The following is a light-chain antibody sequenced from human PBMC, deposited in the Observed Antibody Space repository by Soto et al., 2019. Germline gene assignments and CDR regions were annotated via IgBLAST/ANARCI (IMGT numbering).Light chain of an antibody. CDR1: QRFGSSN. V-gene: IGKV3-20*01. J-gene: IGKJ1*01. CDR3: QQYGSSWT. CDR2: GAF. Sequence: ENVLTQSPGPPSFYPGGRGTPSRRASQRFGSSNLAWYQQKPGQAPRLLIYGAFNRATGIPDRFSGGGSGTDFTLTISRLEPEDFAVYYCQQYGSSWTFGQGTKVDI.